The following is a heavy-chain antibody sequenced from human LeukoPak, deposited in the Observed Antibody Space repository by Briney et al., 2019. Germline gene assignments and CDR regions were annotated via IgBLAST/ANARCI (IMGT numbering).Heavy chain of an antibody. D-gene: IGHD4-23*01. Sequence: PGGSLRLSCAASGFTFSSYGMHWVRQAPGKGLEGVAVISYDGSNKYYADSVKGRFTISRDNSKNTLYLQMNSLRAEDTAVYYCAKDGDYGGNYGMDVWGQGTTVTVSS. CDR1: GFTFSSYG. CDR2: ISYDGSNK. V-gene: IGHV3-30*18. CDR3: AKDGDYGGNYGMDV. J-gene: IGHJ6*02.